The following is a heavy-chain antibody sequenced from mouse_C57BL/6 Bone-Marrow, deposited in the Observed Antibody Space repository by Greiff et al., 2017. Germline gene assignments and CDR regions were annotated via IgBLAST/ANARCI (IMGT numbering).Heavy chain of an antibody. D-gene: IGHD3-2*02. Sequence: EVQLQQSGAELVRPGASVKLSCTASGFNIKDDYMHWVKQRPEQGLEWIGWIDPENGDTEYASKFQGKATITADTSSNTAYLQLSSLTSEDTAVYYCTTPTAQATAWFAYWGQGTLVTVSA. J-gene: IGHJ3*01. V-gene: IGHV14-4*01. CDR2: IDPENGDT. CDR1: GFNIKDDY. CDR3: TTPTAQATAWFAY.